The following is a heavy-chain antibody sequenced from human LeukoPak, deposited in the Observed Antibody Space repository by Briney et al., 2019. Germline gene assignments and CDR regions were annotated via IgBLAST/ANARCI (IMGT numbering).Heavy chain of an antibody. CDR3: ARKLGSPGAFDI. J-gene: IGHJ3*02. CDR1: GXSLSRGGYS. Sequence: PSETLSLTCGVSGXSLSRGGYSWXXIXXPXGKGLEWIGYIYHSGSTYYNPSLKSRVTISIDKSKNQFSRKLSSVTAADTAVYYCARKLGSPGAFDIWGQGTMVTVSS. D-gene: IGHD1-26*01. V-gene: IGHV4-30-2*02. CDR2: IYHSGST.